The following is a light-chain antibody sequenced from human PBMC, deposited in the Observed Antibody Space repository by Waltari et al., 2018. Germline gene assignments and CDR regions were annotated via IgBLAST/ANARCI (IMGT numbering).Light chain of an antibody. CDR2: RNN. V-gene: IGLV1-47*01. CDR3: ATWDDSLTAWV. CDR1: SSNIGPYY. J-gene: IGLJ3*02. Sequence: QSVLTQPPSASGTPGQRVTISCSGSSSNIGPYYVYWYQQRPGTAPKLLIYRNNQWPSGVPDRFSGSKSGTSASLAISGLRSEDEADYYCATWDDSLTAWVFGGGTKLTVL.